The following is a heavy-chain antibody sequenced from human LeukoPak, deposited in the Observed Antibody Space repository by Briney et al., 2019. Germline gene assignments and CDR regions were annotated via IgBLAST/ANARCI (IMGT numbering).Heavy chain of an antibody. CDR2: INHSGST. D-gene: IGHD6-19*01. J-gene: IGHJ4*02. CDR3: ARAVAVAAPFDY. Sequence: KPSETLSLTCAVYGGSFSGYYWSWIRQPPGKGLEWIGEINHSGSTNYNPSLKSRVTISVDTSKNQFSLKLSSVTAADTAVYYCARAVAVAAPFDYWGQGTLVTVSS. V-gene: IGHV4-34*01. CDR1: GGSFSGYY.